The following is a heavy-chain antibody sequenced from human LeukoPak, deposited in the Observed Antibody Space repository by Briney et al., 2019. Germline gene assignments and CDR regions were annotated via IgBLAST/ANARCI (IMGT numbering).Heavy chain of an antibody. CDR2: IYPGDSDT. CDR3: ARIERPCSGGSCYSPEPFDY. D-gene: IGHD2-15*01. J-gene: IGHJ4*02. CDR1: GYSFTSYW. V-gene: IGHV5-51*01. Sequence: GESLKISCKGSGYSFTSYWIGWVRQMPGKGLEWMGIIYPGDSDTRYSPSFQGQVTISADKSISTAYLQWSSLKASDTAMYYCARIERPCSGGSCYSPEPFDYWGQGTLVTVSS.